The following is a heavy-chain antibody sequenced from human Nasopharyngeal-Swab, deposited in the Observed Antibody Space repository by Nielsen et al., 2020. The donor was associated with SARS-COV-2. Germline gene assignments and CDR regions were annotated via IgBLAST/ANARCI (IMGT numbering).Heavy chain of an antibody. CDR2: ISTSGRST. Sequence: GESLKISCAASGFTFSDYYMAWIRQAPGKGLEWVSYISTSGRSTDSADSVKGRFTISRDNAKNSLNLQMNSLRAEDTAVYYCARLKRGAIDYWGQGTLVTVSS. CDR1: GFTFSDYY. CDR3: ARLKRGAIDY. D-gene: IGHD1-26*01. V-gene: IGHV3-11*01. J-gene: IGHJ4*02.